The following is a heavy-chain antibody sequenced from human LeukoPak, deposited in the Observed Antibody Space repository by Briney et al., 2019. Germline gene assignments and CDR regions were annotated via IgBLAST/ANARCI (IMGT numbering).Heavy chain of an antibody. Sequence: GGSLRLSCAASGFTFSSYGMHWVRQAPGKGLEWVAVIWYDGSNKYYADSVKGRFTISRDNSKNTLYLQMNSLRAEDTAVYYCARCRDGYNSLGDYWGQGTLVTVSS. CDR3: ARCRDGYNSLGDY. CDR1: GFTFSSYG. V-gene: IGHV3-33*01. J-gene: IGHJ4*02. CDR2: IWYDGSNK. D-gene: IGHD5-24*01.